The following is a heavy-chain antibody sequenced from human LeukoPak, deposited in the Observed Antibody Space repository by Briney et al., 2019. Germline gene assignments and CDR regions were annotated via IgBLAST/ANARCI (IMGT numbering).Heavy chain of an antibody. J-gene: IGHJ1*01. V-gene: IGHV3-30*18. CDR1: RFTFSDYV. CDR2: ISYDGRHT. CDR3: AKDRGAAVGYFQY. Sequence: PGGSLTLSCPASRFTFSDYVMHWVRQAPGKGLEWVATISYDGRHTFYGDSVKGRFTISRDNSMNTLYLQINSLITEDTGIYYCAKDRGAAVGYFQYWGQGTLVTVSS. D-gene: IGHD6-13*01.